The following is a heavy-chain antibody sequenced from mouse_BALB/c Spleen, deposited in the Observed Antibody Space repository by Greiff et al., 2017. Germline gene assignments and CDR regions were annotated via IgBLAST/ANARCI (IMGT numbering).Heavy chain of an antibody. CDR3: ARDRYAGYAMDY. CDR2: ISSGSSTI. CDR1: GFTFSSFG. J-gene: IGHJ4*01. Sequence: EVQRVESGGGLVQPGGSRKLSCAASGFTFSSFGMHWVRQAPEKGLEWVAYISSGSSTIYYADTVKGRYTISRDNPKNTLFLQLTSLRSEDTAMYYCARDRYAGYAMDYWGQGTSVTVSS. D-gene: IGHD2-14*01. V-gene: IGHV5-17*02.